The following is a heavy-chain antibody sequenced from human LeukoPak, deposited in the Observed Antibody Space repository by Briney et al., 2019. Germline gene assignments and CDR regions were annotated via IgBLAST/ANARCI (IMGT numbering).Heavy chain of an antibody. CDR2: IYYSGST. D-gene: IGHD3-9*01. Sequence: PSETLSLTCTVSGGSISSSSYYWGWIRQPPGKGLEWIGGIYYSGSTYYNPSLKSRVTISVDTSKNQFSLKLSSVTAADTAVYYCARVETYYDILTGYYSLNYFDYWGQGTLVTVSS. V-gene: IGHV4-39*07. CDR1: GGSISSSSYY. J-gene: IGHJ4*02. CDR3: ARVETYYDILTGYYSLNYFDY.